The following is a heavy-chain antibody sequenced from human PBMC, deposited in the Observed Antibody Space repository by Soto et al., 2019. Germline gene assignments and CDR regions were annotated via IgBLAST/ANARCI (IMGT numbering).Heavy chain of an antibody. CDR1: GGSITTNSYY. V-gene: IGHV4-39*01. D-gene: IGHD3-3*02. CDR2: IYYSGST. CDR3: ASPKIAFYNWFDP. J-gene: IGHJ5*02. Sequence: SETLSLTCTVSGGSITTNSYYWGWIRQSPGKGLEWIGSIYYSGSTYYNPSLKSRVTISVDTSKNQFSLKLSSVTAADTAVYYCASPKIAFYNWFDPWGQGTLVTVSS.